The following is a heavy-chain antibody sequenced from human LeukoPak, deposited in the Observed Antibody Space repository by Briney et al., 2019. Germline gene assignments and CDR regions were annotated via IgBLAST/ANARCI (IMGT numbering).Heavy chain of an antibody. CDR3: ARAPSLHPAFDI. V-gene: IGHV3-11*01. CDR2: ISSSGSTI. Sequence: GGSLRLSCAASGFTFSDYYMSWIRQAPGRGLEWVSYISSSGSTIYYADSVKGRFTISRDNAKNSLYLQMNSLRAEDTAVYYCARAPSLHPAFDIWGQGTMVTVSS. J-gene: IGHJ3*02. CDR1: GFTFSDYY.